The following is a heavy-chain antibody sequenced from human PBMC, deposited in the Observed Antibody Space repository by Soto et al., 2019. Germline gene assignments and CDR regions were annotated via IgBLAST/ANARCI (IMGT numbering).Heavy chain of an antibody. V-gene: IGHV3-48*03. CDR2: ISTSGSTI. CDR3: ARDSVGFRLGWIYYGMDV. J-gene: IGHJ6*02. CDR1: GFSFSSYE. Sequence: HPGGSLRLSCAASGFSFSSYEMNWVRQAPGKGLEWVSYISTSGSTIYYADSVKGRFTISRDNAKNSLYLQMNSLRAEDTAVYYCARDSVGFRLGWIYYGMDVWGQGTTVTVSS. D-gene: IGHD1-26*01.